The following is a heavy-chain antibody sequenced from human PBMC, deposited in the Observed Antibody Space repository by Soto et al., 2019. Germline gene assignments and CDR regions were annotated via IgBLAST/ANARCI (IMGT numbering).Heavy chain of an antibody. J-gene: IGHJ5*02. CDR1: GGSFSGYY. V-gene: IGHV4-34*01. D-gene: IGHD3-22*01. CDR3: ARERRYYYDSSGNWFDP. CDR2: INHSGST. Sequence: SETLSLTCAVYGGSFSGYYWSWIRQPPGKGLEWIGEINHSGSTNYNPSLKSRVTISVDTSKNQFSLKLSSVTAADTAVYYCARERRYYYDSSGNWFDPWGQGTLVTVSS.